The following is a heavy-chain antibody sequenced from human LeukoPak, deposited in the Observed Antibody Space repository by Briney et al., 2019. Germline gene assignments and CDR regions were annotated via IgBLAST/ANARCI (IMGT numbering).Heavy chain of an antibody. V-gene: IGHV4-4*07. D-gene: IGHD6-19*01. CDR3: ARDSSGWSRNYGFDY. Sequence: SETLSLTCTVSGGSISSYYWSWIRQPAGKGLEWIGRIYTSGSTNYNPSLKSRFTMSVDTSKNQFSLKLSSVTAADTAVYYCARDSSGWSRNYGFDYWGQGTLVTVSS. CDR2: IYTSGST. CDR1: GGSISSYY. J-gene: IGHJ4*02.